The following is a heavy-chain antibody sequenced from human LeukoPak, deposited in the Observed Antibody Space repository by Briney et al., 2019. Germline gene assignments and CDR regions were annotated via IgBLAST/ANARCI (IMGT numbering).Heavy chain of an antibody. CDR1: GDSISSYY. J-gene: IGHJ4*02. D-gene: IGHD3-22*01. CDR2: TSHSGST. Sequence: SETLSLTCIVSGDSISSYYWSWIRQPPGKGLEWIGYTSHSGSTNSNPSLKSRVTISVDTSKNQFSLTLSSVTAADTAMYYCARQYWGTLVVFDYWGQGTLVTVSS. V-gene: IGHV4-59*01. CDR3: ARQYWGTLVVFDY.